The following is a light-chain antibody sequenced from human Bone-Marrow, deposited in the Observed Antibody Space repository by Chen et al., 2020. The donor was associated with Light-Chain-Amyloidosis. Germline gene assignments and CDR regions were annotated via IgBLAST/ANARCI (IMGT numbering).Light chain of an antibody. CDR2: STN. CDR3: VLYVGSGIWV. V-gene: IGLV8-61*01. J-gene: IGLJ3*02. Sequence: QTVVPQEPSFSVSPGGSVTLTCGLSSGSVSTHYYPAWYQQTPGQAPRTLIYSTNTRSSGVPDRVSGSSLGNKAALTITGAQADAESDYYCVLYVGSGIWVFGGGTKLTVL. CDR1: SGSVSTHYY.